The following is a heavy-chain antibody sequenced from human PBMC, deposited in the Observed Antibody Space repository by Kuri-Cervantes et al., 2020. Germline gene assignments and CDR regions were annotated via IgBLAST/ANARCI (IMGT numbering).Heavy chain of an antibody. V-gene: IGHV4-61*01. CDR2: IYYSGST. Sequence: SETLSLTCTVSGGSVSSGSYYWSWIRQPPGKGLEWIGYIYYSGSTNYNPSLKSRVTISVDTSKNQFSLKLSSVTAADTAVYYCARGRGGFSEWLSIYFDYWGQGTLVTVSS. D-gene: IGHD3-3*01. J-gene: IGHJ4*02. CDR1: GGSVSSGSYY. CDR3: ARGRGGFSEWLSIYFDY.